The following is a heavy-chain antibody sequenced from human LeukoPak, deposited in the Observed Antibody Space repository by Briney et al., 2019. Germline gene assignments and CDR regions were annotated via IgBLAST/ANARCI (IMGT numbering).Heavy chain of an antibody. CDR2: IYYSGST. Sequence: KTSETLSLTCTVSGGSISSYYWSWIRQPPGKGLEWIGCIYYSGSTNYNPSLKSRVTISVDTSKNQFSLKLSSVTAADTAVYYCARGPLGQQLEAYYYYGMDVWGQGTTVTVSS. CDR1: GGSISSYY. J-gene: IGHJ6*02. D-gene: IGHD6-13*01. V-gene: IGHV4-59*08. CDR3: ARGPLGQQLEAYYYYGMDV.